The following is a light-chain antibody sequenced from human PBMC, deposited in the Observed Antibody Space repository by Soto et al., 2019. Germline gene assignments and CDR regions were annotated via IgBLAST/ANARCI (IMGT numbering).Light chain of an antibody. J-gene: IGKJ3*01. V-gene: IGKV3-20*01. CDR1: QSVSSSW. Sequence: EIVLTQSPGTLSLSPGERATLSCRASQSVSSSWLAWFQQKPGQAPRLLIYGASSRATGIPDRFSGSGSGTDFTLTISRREPEDVAVYYCQQYGSSRPFTFGPGTKVDIK. CDR2: GAS. CDR3: QQYGSSRPFT.